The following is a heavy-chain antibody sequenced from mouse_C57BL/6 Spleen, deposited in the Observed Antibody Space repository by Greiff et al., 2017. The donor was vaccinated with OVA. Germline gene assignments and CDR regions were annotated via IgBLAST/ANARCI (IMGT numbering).Heavy chain of an antibody. Sequence: EVKVVESGGDLVKPGGSLKLSCAASGFTFSSYGMSWVRQTPDKRLEWVATISSGGSYTYYPDSVKGRFTISRDNAKNTLYLQMSSLKSEDTAMYYCARHEELRYWGQGTSVTVSS. V-gene: IGHV5-6*01. CDR3: ARHEELRY. CDR2: ISSGGSYT. CDR1: GFTFSSYG. J-gene: IGHJ4*01. D-gene: IGHD1-1*01.